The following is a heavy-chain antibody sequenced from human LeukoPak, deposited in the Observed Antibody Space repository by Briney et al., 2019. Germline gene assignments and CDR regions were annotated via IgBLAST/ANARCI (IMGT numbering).Heavy chain of an antibody. CDR2: ISSSSSYI. Sequence: GGSLRLSCAASGFTFSSYSMNWVRQAPGKGLEWVSSISSSSSYIYYADSVKGRFTISRDNSKNTLYLQMNSLRAEDTAVYYCAKATRADRYFDWLSGDYWGQGTLVTVSS. V-gene: IGHV3-21*01. J-gene: IGHJ4*02. D-gene: IGHD3-9*01. CDR1: GFTFSSYS. CDR3: AKATRADRYFDWLSGDY.